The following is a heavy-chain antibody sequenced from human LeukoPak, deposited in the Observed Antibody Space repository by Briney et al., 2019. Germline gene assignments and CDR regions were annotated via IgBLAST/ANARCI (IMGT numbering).Heavy chain of an antibody. Sequence: GGSLRLSCAASGFTVSSNYMSWVRQAPGKGLEWVSVIYSGGSTYYADSVKGRFTISRDNSKNTLYLQMNSLRAEDTAVYYCAKDRAAAVYFDYWGQGTLVTVSS. CDR2: IYSGGST. V-gene: IGHV3-53*01. J-gene: IGHJ4*02. CDR3: AKDRAAAVYFDY. CDR1: GFTVSSNY. D-gene: IGHD6-13*01.